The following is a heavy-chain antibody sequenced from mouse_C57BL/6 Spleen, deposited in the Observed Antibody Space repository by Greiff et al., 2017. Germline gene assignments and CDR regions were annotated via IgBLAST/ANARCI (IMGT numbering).Heavy chain of an antibody. Sequence: EVKLVESGGGLVQPGESLKLSCESNEYEFPSHDMSWVRKTPEKRLELVAAINSDGGSTYDPDTMETRFIISRDNTKKTLYLQMSSLRSEDTALYYCAMAYYSNPWFAYWGQGTLVTVSA. V-gene: IGHV5-2*01. D-gene: IGHD2-5*01. CDR1: EYEFPSHD. CDR2: INSDGGST. CDR3: AMAYYSNPWFAY. J-gene: IGHJ3*01.